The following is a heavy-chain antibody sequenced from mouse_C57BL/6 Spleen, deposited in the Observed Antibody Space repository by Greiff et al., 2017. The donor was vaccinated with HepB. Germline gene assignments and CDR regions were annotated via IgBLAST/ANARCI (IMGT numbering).Heavy chain of an antibody. CDR2: IYPRDGST. CDR1: GYTFTDHT. J-gene: IGHJ3*01. Sequence: VQLQQSDAELVKPGASVKISCKVSGYTFTDHTMHWMKQRPEQGLEWIGYIYPRDGSTKYNEKFKGKATLTADKSSSTAYMQLNSLTSEDSAVYFFARGGDYYGSSWFAYWGQGTLVTVSA. V-gene: IGHV1-78*01. D-gene: IGHD1-1*01. CDR3: ARGGDYYGSSWFAY.